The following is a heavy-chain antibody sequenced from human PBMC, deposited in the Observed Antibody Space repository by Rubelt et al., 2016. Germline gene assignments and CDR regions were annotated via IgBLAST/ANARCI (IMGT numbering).Heavy chain of an antibody. CDR1: GGSISSGGYY. Sequence: QVQLQESGPGLVKPSQTLSLTCTVSGGSISSGGYYWSWVRQYPGKGLEWIGYIYYSGSTNYNPSLTSRVTISKDTSKNQFSLKLTSVTAADTAIYYCARYGRTDKGSYDAFDIWGQGTMVTVSS. CDR2: IYYSGST. V-gene: IGHV4-31*03. CDR3: ARYGRTDKGSYDAFDI. J-gene: IGHJ3*02. D-gene: IGHD3-10*01.